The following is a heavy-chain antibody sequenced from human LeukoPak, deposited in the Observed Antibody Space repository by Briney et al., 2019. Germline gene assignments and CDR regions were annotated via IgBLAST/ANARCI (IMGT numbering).Heavy chain of an antibody. J-gene: IGHJ5*02. CDR3: VRDHTRDGYNS. Sequence: GGSLRLSCAASGFTFSSYEMNWVRQAPGKGLEWVSYISRSGSTIYYADSVKGRFTISRDNAKNSLYLQMNSLRAEDTAVYYCVRDHTRDGYNSWGQGTLVTVSS. D-gene: IGHD5-24*01. CDR1: GFTFSSYE. V-gene: IGHV3-48*03. CDR2: ISRSGSTI.